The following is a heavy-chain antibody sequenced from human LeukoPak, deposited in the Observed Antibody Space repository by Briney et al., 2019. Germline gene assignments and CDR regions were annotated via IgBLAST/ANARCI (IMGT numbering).Heavy chain of an antibody. CDR1: GFTFTSSA. CDR3: AACTSHCYTDYYYYTDD. CDR2: IVVGSGNT. D-gene: IGHD2-2*02. V-gene: IGHV1-58*02. Sequence: SVKVSCKASGFTFTSSAMQWVRRARGQRLEWIGWIVVGSGNTNYAQEFKERVTITRDMSTSTAYMELSSLRSEDTAVYYCAACTSHCYTDYYYYTDDWGKGTTVTVSS. J-gene: IGHJ6*03.